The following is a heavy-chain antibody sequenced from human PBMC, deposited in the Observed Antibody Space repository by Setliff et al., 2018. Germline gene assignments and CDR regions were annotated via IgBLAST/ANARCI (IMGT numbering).Heavy chain of an antibody. V-gene: IGHV1-18*01. D-gene: IGHD2-8*01. Sequence: ASVKVSCKASGYTFTESIVGWVRQAPGQGLEWLGWIGVYSGNTYTAQRFQGRVTMTTDTSTNMAYLELRGLRPDDTAVYYCLRLVRYCSRTSCQRTSGDEVWGQGTLVTVSS. CDR1: GYTFTESI. J-gene: IGHJ4*02. CDR3: LRLVRYCSRTSCQRTSGDEV. CDR2: IGVYSGNT.